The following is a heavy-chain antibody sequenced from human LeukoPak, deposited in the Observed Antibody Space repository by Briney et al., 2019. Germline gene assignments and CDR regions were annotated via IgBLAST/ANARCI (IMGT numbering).Heavy chain of an antibody. CDR1: GGSISSYY. J-gene: IGHJ6*03. CDR3: ARFPSLVDYYMDV. D-gene: IGHD2-8*02. CDR2: IYYSGST. V-gene: IGHV4-59*01. Sequence: PSETLSLTRTVSGGSISSYYWSWIRQPPGKGLEWIGYIYYSGSTNYNPSLKSRVTISVDTSKNQFSLKLSSVTAADTAVYYCARFPSLVDYYMDVWGKGTTVTVSS.